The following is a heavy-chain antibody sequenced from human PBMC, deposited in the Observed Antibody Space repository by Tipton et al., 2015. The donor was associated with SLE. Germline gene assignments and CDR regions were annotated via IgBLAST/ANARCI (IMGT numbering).Heavy chain of an antibody. D-gene: IGHD3-10*01. CDR1: GFTFDDYT. V-gene: IGHV3-43*01. CDR3: ARDGPYGSGVVY. J-gene: IGHJ4*02. Sequence: LRLSCAASGFTFDDYTMHWVRQAPGKGLEWVSLISWDGGSTYYADSVKGRFTISRDNSKNTLYLQMNSLRAEDTAVYYCARDGPYGSGVVYWGQGTLVTVSS. CDR2: ISWDGGST.